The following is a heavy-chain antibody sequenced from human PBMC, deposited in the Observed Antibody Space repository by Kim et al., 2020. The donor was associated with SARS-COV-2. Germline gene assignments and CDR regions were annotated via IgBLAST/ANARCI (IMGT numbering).Heavy chain of an antibody. J-gene: IGHJ4*02. V-gene: IGHV1-18*01. D-gene: IGHD3-9*01. CDR3: AADILTGYFDY. CDR2: T. Sequence: TNYAQKLQGRVTMTTDTSTSTAYMELRSLRSDDTAVYYCAADILTGYFDYWGQGTLVTVSS.